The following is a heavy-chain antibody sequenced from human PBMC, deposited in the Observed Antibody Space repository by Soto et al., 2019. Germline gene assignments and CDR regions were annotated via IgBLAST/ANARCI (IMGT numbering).Heavy chain of an antibody. CDR2: IIPIFGTA. J-gene: IGHJ4*02. CDR1: GGTFSSYA. Sequence: ASVKVSCKASGGTFSSYAISWVRQAPGQGLEWMGGIIPIFGTANYAQKFQGRVTITADESTSTAYMELSSLRSEDTAVYYCARSSGVGHYYDSSGSSTHFDYWGQGTLVTVSS. V-gene: IGHV1-69*13. CDR3: ARSSGVGHYYDSSGSSTHFDY. D-gene: IGHD3-22*01.